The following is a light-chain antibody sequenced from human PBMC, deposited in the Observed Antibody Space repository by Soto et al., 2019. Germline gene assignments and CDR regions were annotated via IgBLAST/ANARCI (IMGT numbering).Light chain of an antibody. CDR2: WAS. Sequence: DIVMTQSPDSLAVSLGERATINCKSSQSVLYSSNNKNDLAWYQQKPGQPPKLLIYWASTRGSGVPDRFSGSGSGTDFTLTISSLQAEDVAVSYCQQYYSTPWTFGQGTKVEIK. CDR1: QSVLYSSNNKND. CDR3: QQYYSTPWT. J-gene: IGKJ1*01. V-gene: IGKV4-1*01.